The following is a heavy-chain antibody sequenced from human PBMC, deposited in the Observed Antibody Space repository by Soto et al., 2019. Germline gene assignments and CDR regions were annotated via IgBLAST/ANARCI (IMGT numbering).Heavy chain of an antibody. J-gene: IGHJ3*02. Sequence: ASVKVSCKASGYTFTSYGISWVRQAPGQGLEWMGWISAYNGNTNYAQKFQGRVTMTTDTSTSTAYMELRSLRSEDTAVYYCARAGFYYDFWSGYQADAFDIWGQGTMVTVSS. V-gene: IGHV1-18*01. CDR1: GYTFTSYG. CDR3: ARAGFYYDFWSGYQADAFDI. D-gene: IGHD3-3*01. CDR2: ISAYNGNT.